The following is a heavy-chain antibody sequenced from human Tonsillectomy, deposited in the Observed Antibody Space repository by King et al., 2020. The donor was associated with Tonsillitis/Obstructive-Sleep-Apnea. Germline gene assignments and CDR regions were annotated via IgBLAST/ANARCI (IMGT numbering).Heavy chain of an antibody. D-gene: IGHD4-23*01. Sequence: VQLVESGGGLVQPGKSLRLSCAASGFTFDNYAMHWVRQAPGKGLEWVSGISWNSGSIGYADSVKGRFTISRDNAKNSLYLQMNSLRAEDTALYYCAKVFVDGGNAAGCDYWGQGTLVTVSS. CDR1: GFTFDNYA. CDR2: ISWNSGSI. V-gene: IGHV3-9*01. J-gene: IGHJ4*02. CDR3: AKVFVDGGNAAGCDY.